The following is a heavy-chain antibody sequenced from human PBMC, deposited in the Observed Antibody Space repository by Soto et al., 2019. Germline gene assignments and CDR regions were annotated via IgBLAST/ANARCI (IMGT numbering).Heavy chain of an antibody. CDR2: ISWNDVK. Sequence: GPTLVNPTQTLTLTCTLSGFSLITSGVGVGWIRQPPGKALEWLALISWNDVKRYNPSLKTRLTVTKVRSRDQVVLTMTNMDPVDTATYYCAHRRDVDIVAFDIWGQGTMVTVSS. V-gene: IGHV2-5*01. J-gene: IGHJ3*02. CDR3: AHRRDVDIVAFDI. CDR1: GFSLITSGVG. D-gene: IGHD5-12*01.